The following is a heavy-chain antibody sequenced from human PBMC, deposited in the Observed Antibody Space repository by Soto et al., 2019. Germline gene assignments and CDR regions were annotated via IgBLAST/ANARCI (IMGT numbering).Heavy chain of an antibody. CDR3: ARSVEGHFDY. D-gene: IGHD6-19*01. CDR2: ITSDTNAI. V-gene: IGHV3-48*02. CDR1: GFPFSIYR. Sequence: EVQLVESGGGLVQPGGSLRLTCAASGFPFSIYRMNWVPQAPGKGLEWSSYITSDTNAIKYADSVKGRFTISRDNAKNLVYLQMNSLRDEDTAVYFCARSVEGHFDYWGQGTVVTVSS. J-gene: IGHJ4*02.